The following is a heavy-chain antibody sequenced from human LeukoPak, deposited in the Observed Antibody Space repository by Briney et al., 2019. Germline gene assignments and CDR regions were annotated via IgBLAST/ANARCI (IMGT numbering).Heavy chain of an antibody. CDR3: ASNSGSYWEGFDY. V-gene: IGHV1-69*02. CDR1: GATFSSYT. CDR2: IIPILGIA. J-gene: IGHJ4*02. D-gene: IGHD1-26*01. Sequence: ASVKVSCKASGATFSSYTISWVRQAPGQGLEWMGRIIPILGIANYAQKFQGRVTITADKSTSTAYMELSSLRSEDTAVYYCASNSGSYWEGFDYWGQGTLVTVSS.